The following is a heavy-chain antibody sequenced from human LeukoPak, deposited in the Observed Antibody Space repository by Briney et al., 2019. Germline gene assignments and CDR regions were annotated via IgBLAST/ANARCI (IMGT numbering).Heavy chain of an antibody. Sequence: GSVKVSSKASGYTLTGHSMHWVRQAPGQGLEWMGWMNPNSGGTKYTRKFQGRVTMTRDTSISTAYMELSRLTSDDTAMYYCARDKLGLGELSLYDEWGQGTQVTVSS. CDR2: MNPNSGGT. D-gene: IGHD3-16*02. CDR1: GYTLTGHS. J-gene: IGHJ4*02. V-gene: IGHV1-2*02. CDR3: ARDKLGLGELSLYDE.